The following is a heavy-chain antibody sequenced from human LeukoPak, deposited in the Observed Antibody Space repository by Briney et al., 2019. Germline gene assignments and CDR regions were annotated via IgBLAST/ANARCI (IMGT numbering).Heavy chain of an antibody. V-gene: IGHV3-48*04. CDR2: ISSSGSIR. D-gene: IGHD6-19*01. Sequence: PGGSLRLSCAASGFTFSSYSMNWVRQAPGKGLEWISYISSSGSIRHYSDSVKGRFTISRDNAKDSLYLQMNSLRAEDTAVYYCSRDSMYSSGWSKFDYWGQGTLVTVSS. CDR3: SRDSMYSSGWSKFDY. CDR1: GFTFSSYS. J-gene: IGHJ4*02.